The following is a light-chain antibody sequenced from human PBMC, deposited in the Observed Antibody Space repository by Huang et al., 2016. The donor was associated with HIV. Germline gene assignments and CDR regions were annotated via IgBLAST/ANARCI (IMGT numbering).Light chain of an antibody. CDR2: KAS. J-gene: IGKJ2*01. CDR3: QHYKKWPPA. CDR1: QSISSW. Sequence: DIQMTQSPSTLSASVGERVTITCRASQSISSWLAWYQQKPGKAPKLLIYKASSLESGVPSRFGGSGSGTEFTLTINSLQSEDFAIYYCQHYKKWPPAFGQGTKLEIK. V-gene: IGKV1-5*03.